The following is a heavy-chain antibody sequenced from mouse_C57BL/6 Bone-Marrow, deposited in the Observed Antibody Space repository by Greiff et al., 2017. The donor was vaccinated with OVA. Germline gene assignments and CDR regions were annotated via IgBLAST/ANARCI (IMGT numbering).Heavy chain of an antibody. V-gene: IGHV3-6*01. CDR2: ISYDGSN. CDR1: GYSITSGYY. Sequence: ESGPGLVKPSQSLSLTCSVTGYSITSGYYWNWIRQFPGNKLEWMGYISYDGSNNYNPSIKNRISITRDTAKNQFFLKLNSVTTEDTATYYCARPTVVAPFAYWGQGTLVTVTA. J-gene: IGHJ3*01. D-gene: IGHD1-1*01. CDR3: ARPTVVAPFAY.